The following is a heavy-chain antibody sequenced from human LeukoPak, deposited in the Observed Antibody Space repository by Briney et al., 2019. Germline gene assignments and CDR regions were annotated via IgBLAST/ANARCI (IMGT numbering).Heavy chain of an antibody. J-gene: IGHJ3*02. V-gene: IGHV1-2*02. D-gene: IGHD2-15*01. CDR2: INPNSGGT. CDR3: ASGYCSGGSCSGFDI. CDR1: EYTFTGYY. Sequence: APVKVSCKASEYTFTGYYMHWVRQAPGQGLEWMGWINPNSGGTNYAQKFQGRVTMTRDTSISTAYMELSRLRSDDTAVYYCASGYCSGGSCSGFDIWGQGTMVTVSS.